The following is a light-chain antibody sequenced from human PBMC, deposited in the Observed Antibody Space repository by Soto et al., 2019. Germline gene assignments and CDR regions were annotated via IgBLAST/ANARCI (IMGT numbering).Light chain of an antibody. V-gene: IGKV3-20*01. J-gene: IGKJ1*01. CDR3: QQYGSSPWT. Sequence: EIVLTQSPGTLSLSPGERGTLSCRASQSVSSSYLAWYQQKPGQAPRPLIYGASSRATGIPDRVSGSGSGTDFTLTISRLEPEDFAVYYCQQYGSSPWTFGQGTKVETK. CDR1: QSVSSSY. CDR2: GAS.